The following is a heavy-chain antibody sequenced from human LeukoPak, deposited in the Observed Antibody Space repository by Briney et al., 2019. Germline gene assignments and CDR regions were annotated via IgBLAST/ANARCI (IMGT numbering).Heavy chain of an antibody. V-gene: IGHV4-30-2*01. D-gene: IGHD3-10*01. CDR1: GDSISRGDYS. J-gene: IGHJ4*02. CDR3: ARAPGYYGSGIPYFDY. Sequence: PSQTLSLTCAVSGDSISRGDYSWSWIRQPPGKGLEWIGYMYHGGTTPYNPSLNTRVTISVDRSKNQFSLKLTSVTAADTAVYYCARAPGYYGSGIPYFDYWGQGTLVTVSS. CDR2: MYHGGTT.